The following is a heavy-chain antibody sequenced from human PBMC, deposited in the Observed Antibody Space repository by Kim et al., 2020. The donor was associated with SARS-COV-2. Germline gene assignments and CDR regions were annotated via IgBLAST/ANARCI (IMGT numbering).Heavy chain of an antibody. CDR2: IYHSGST. V-gene: IGHV4-30-2*01. D-gene: IGHD3-3*01. Sequence: SETLSLTCAVSGGSISSGGYSWSWIRQPPGNGLEWIGYIYHSGSTYYNPSLKSRVTISVDRSKNQFSLKLSSVTAADTAVYYCARGPSMRFLEWLSLNW. CDR3: ARGPSMRFLEWLSLNW. J-gene: IGHJ5*01. CDR1: GGSISSGGYS.